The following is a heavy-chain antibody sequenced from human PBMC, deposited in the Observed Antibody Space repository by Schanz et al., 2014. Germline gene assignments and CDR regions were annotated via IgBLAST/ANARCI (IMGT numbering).Heavy chain of an antibody. V-gene: IGHV3-23*01. J-gene: IGHJ4*02. CDR1: GFSFRKSA. CDR3: AKDLAAVGVFDY. CDR2: LTGSGTTT. D-gene: IGHD6-13*01. Sequence: EVQLLESGGGLVRPGGSLRLSCAASGFSFRKSAMSWVRQAPGKGLEWVSALTGSGTTTYYADSVKGRFTISRDNSKNTLDLQMNSLRAEDTAIYYCAKDLAAVGVFDYWGQGSLVNVSS.